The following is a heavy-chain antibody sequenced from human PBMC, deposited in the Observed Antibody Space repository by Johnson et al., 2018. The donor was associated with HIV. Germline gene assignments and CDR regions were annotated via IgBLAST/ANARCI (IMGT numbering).Heavy chain of an antibody. CDR1: GFTFSSYG. CDR3: ARPVTVVLPAGAFDF. Sequence: VQLVESGGGFVQPGGSLRLSCAASGFTFSSYGISWVRQAPGKGLEWVSGVTGTGGDPYYAESVKGRFTIYRDNSKNTLYLQMNSQRAADPAVYYCARPVTVVLPAGAFDFWGPGTMVTVSS. D-gene: IGHD2-2*01. CDR2: VTGTGGDP. J-gene: IGHJ3*01. V-gene: IGHV3-23*04.